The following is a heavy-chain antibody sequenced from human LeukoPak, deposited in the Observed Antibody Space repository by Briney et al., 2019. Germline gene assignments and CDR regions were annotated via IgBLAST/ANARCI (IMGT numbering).Heavy chain of an antibody. Sequence: GGSLRLSCAASGFTFSSYSMNWVRQAPGKGLEWVSSISSSTNNIYYADSVKGRFTISRDNAKNSLFLQMNSLRDEDTAVYFCARAGNYVWGSYRYDHPLDYWGQGTLVTVSS. J-gene: IGHJ4*02. CDR2: ISSSTNNI. CDR3: ARAGNYVWGSYRYDHPLDY. CDR1: GFTFSSYS. V-gene: IGHV3-48*02. D-gene: IGHD3-16*02.